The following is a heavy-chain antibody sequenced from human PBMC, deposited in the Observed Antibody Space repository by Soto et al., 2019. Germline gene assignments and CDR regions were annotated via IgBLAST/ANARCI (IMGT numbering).Heavy chain of an antibody. Sequence: ASVKVSCKASGYTFTSYGISWVRQAPGQGLEWMGWISAYNGNTNYAQKLQGRVTMTTDTSTRTAYMELRSLRSDDTAVYYCARDFWSGSYGNWFDPCGQGTLVTVSS. V-gene: IGHV1-18*01. CDR1: GYTFTSYG. D-gene: IGHD3-3*01. CDR2: ISAYNGNT. J-gene: IGHJ5*02. CDR3: ARDFWSGSYGNWFDP.